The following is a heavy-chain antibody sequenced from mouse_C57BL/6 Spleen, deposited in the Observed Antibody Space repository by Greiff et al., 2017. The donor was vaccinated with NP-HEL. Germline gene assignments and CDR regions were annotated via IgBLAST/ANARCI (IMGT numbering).Heavy chain of an antibody. CDR2: IHPNSGST. V-gene: IGHV1-64*01. D-gene: IGHD1-1*01. CDR3: AREGNYYGSSPFAY. J-gene: IGHJ3*01. CDR1: GYTFTSYW. Sequence: QVQLQQPGAELVKPGASVKLSCKASGYTFTSYWMHWVKQRPGQGLEWIGMIHPNSGSTNYNEKFKSKATLTVDKSSSTAYMQLSSLTSEDSAVYYGAREGNYYGSSPFAYWGQGTLVTVSA.